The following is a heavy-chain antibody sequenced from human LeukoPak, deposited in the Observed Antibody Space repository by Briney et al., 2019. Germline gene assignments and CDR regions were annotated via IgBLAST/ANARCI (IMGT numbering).Heavy chain of an antibody. CDR1: GGSISSGSYD. CDR2: IYPSGST. J-gene: IGHJ2*01. CDR3: ARAHL. Sequence: SETLSLTCTVSGGSISSGSYDWRWIRQPAGKGLEWIVRIYPSGSTNYNPSLKSRVTISLDTSKNQFSLKLSSVTAADTAVYYCARAHLWGRGTLVTVSS. V-gene: IGHV4-61*02.